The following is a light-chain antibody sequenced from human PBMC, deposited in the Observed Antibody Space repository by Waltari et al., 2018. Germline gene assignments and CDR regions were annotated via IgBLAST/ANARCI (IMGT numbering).Light chain of an antibody. Sequence: EILLTQSPGTLSLSPGERATLSCWASQSVGRSLAWYQQKRGQAPRLLIYGASTRATGIPDRFSGSGSGTDFSLTISRLEPEDLAVYYCQHYVRLPVTFGQGTKVEI. CDR3: QHYVRLPVT. V-gene: IGKV3-20*01. CDR2: GAS. CDR1: QSVGRS. J-gene: IGKJ1*01.